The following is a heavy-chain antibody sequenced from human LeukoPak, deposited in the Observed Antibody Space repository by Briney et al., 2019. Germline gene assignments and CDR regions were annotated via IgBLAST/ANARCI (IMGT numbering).Heavy chain of an antibody. CDR2: IIPILGIA. CDR3: AIRMSGSYYYYGMDV. Sequence: ASVKVSCKASGGTFSSYAISWVRQAPGQGLEWMGRIIPILGIANYAQKFQGRVTITADKSTSTAYMELSSLRSEDTAVYYCAIRMSGSYYYYGMDVWGQGTTVTVSS. D-gene: IGHD1-26*01. CDR1: GGTFSSYA. V-gene: IGHV1-69*04. J-gene: IGHJ6*02.